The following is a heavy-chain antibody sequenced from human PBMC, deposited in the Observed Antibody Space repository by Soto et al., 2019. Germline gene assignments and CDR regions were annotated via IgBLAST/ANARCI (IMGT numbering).Heavy chain of an antibody. J-gene: IGHJ4*02. Sequence: QVQLQESGPGLVKPSETLSLMCTVSGGSISSYYWSWIRQPPGKGLEWIGYIYYSGSTNYNPSLQSRVAISVDTSKNQFSQKLSSVTAADTAVYYCARERRDGYKHYFDYWGQGTLVTVSS. CDR1: GGSISSYY. CDR2: IYYSGST. CDR3: ARERRDGYKHYFDY. V-gene: IGHV4-59*01. D-gene: IGHD5-12*01.